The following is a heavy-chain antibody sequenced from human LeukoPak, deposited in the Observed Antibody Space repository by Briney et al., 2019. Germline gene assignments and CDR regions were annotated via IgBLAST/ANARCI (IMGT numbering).Heavy chain of an antibody. V-gene: IGHV1-2*02. D-gene: IGHD3-10*01. Sequence: GASVKVSCKASGYTFTGYYMHWVRQAPGQGLEWMGWINPNSGGTNYAQKFQGRVTMTRYTSISTAYMELSRLRSDDTAVYYCFITMVRGDPSDYWGQGTLVTVSS. CDR1: GYTFTGYY. J-gene: IGHJ4*02. CDR3: FITMVRGDPSDY. CDR2: INPNSGGT.